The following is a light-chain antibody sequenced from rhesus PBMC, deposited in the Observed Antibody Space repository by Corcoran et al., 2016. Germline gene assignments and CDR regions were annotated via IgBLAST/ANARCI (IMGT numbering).Light chain of an antibody. CDR3: LQYSRSPWT. CDR1: QSISSW. CDR2: KAS. Sequence: DIQMTQSPSSLSASVGDTVTITRRASQSISSWLDWYQQKPGKAPKLLINKASSLQSGVPSRFSGRGSGTDFTLTISSLQPGDFAPYYCLQYSRSPWTFGQGTKVEIK. V-gene: IGKV1-22*01. J-gene: IGKJ1*01.